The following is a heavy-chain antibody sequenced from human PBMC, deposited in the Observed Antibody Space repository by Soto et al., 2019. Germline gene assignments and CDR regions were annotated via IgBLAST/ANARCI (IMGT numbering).Heavy chain of an antibody. J-gene: IGHJ4*02. CDR2: ISPIFGTP. D-gene: IGHD1-26*01. CDR3: ARVVVGSRLSLDY. CDR1: GGTFSSYT. Sequence: QVQLVQSGAEVKKPGSSVTVSCKASGGTFSSYTISWVRQAPGQGLEWMAGISPIFGTPIYAQKFKDRVTITADDSTMTAYMEMKRLTSEDTAVYYCARVVVGSRLSLDYWGQGTLVTISS. V-gene: IGHV1-69*01.